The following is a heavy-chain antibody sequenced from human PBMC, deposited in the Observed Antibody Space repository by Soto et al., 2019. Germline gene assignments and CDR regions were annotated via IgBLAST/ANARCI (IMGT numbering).Heavy chain of an antibody. CDR1: GYTFTSYG. Sequence: QVQLVQSGAEVKKPGASVKVSCKAFGYTFTSYGISWVRQAPGQGLEWMGWISAYNGNTNYAQKLQGRVTMTTDTSTSTAYMELRSLRSDDTAVYYCAREQWLFSQYYYYGMDVWGQGTTVTVSS. J-gene: IGHJ6*02. V-gene: IGHV1-18*04. D-gene: IGHD6-19*01. CDR3: AREQWLFSQYYYYGMDV. CDR2: ISAYNGNT.